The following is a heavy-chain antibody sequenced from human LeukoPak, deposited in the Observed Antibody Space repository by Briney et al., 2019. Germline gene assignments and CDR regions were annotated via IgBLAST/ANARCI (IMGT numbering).Heavy chain of an antibody. CDR1: GGSISSSSYY. D-gene: IGHD2-2*02. J-gene: IGHJ6*03. V-gene: IGHV4-39*01. Sequence: SETLSLTCTVSGGSISSSSYYWGWIRQPPGKGLEWIGSIYYSGSTYYNPSLKSRVTISVDTSKNQFSLKLSSVTAADTAVYYCARHSATGCSSTSCYITYYYYCYYMDVWGKGTTVTVSS. CDR3: ARHSATGCSSTSCYITYYYYCYYMDV. CDR2: IYYSGST.